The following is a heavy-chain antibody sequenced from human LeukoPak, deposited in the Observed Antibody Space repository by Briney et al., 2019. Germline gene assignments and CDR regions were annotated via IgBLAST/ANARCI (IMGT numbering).Heavy chain of an antibody. J-gene: IGHJ4*02. CDR3: AQIVATDAK. D-gene: IGHD5-12*01. V-gene: IGHV4-34*01. Sequence: SETLSLTCAVYGGSFSGYYWSWIRQPPGKGLEWIGEINHSGSTNYNPSLKSRSTISVDTSKNQFSLKLSSVTAADTAVYYCAQIVATDAKWGQGTLATVSS. CDR2: INHSGST. CDR1: GGSFSGYY.